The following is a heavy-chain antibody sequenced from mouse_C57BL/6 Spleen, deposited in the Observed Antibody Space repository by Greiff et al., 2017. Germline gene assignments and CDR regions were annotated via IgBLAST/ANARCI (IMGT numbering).Heavy chain of an antibody. V-gene: IGHV2-5*01. CDR2: IWRGGST. J-gene: IGHJ4*01. CDR1: GFSLTSYG. D-gene: IGHD1-1*01. Sequence: VQLQQSGPGLVQPSQSLSITCTVSGFSLTSYGVHWVRQSPGKGLEWLGVIWRGGSTDYNAAFMSRLSITKDNSKSQVFFKMNSLQADDTAIYYCAKGATVVATLYYYAMDYWGQGTSVTVSS. CDR3: AKGATVVATLYYYAMDY.